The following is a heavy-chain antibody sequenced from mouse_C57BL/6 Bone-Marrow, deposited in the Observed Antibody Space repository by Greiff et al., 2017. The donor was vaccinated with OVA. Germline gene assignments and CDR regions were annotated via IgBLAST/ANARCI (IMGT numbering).Heavy chain of an antibody. CDR3: AKRGGRQLRIFAY. D-gene: IGHD3-2*02. V-gene: IGHV1-82*01. CDR2: IYPGDGDT. Sequence: QVQLKESGPELVKPGASVKISCKASGYAFSSSWMNWVKQRPGKGLEWIGRIYPGDGDTNYNGKFKGKATLTADKSSSTAYMQLSSLTSEDSAVYFCAKRGGRQLRIFAYWGQGTLVTVSA. CDR1: GYAFSSSW. J-gene: IGHJ3*01.